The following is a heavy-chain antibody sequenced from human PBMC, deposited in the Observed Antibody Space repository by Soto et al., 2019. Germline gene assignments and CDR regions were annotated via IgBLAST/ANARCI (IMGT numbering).Heavy chain of an antibody. CDR1: GFTCSNYW. Sequence: EVQLVESGGGLVQPGGSLRLSCAASGFTCSNYWMSWVRQAAGKGLEWVANIKEDGSEEYYVDSVKGRFTISRDNAKKSLYLQMNSLRVEDTAMYYCVRDEVGPGNYRGQGTLVSVSS. CDR3: VRDEVGPGNY. D-gene: IGHD2-2*01. CDR2: IKEDGSEE. V-gene: IGHV3-7*04. J-gene: IGHJ4*02.